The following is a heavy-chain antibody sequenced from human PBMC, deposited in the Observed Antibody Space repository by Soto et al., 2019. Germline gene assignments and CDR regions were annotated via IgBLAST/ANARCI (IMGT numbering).Heavy chain of an antibody. CDR3: ARAPPFYGDYYYYFDY. V-gene: IGHV3-21*01. J-gene: IGHJ4*02. Sequence: EVQLVESGGGLVKPGGSLRLSCAASGFTFSSYSMNWVRQAPGKGLEWVSSISSSSSYIYYADSVKGRFTISRDNAKNSRYRQMNSLRAEDTAVYYCARAPPFYGDYYYYFDYWGQGTLVTVSS. CDR1: GFTFSSYS. CDR2: ISSSSSYI. D-gene: IGHD4-17*01.